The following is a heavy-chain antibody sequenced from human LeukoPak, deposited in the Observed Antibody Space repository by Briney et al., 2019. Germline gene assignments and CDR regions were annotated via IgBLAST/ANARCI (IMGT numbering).Heavy chain of an antibody. J-gene: IGHJ3*02. D-gene: IGHD1-1*01. Sequence: PGESLRLSCAASGFTFSSYAMSWVRQAPGKGLEWVSAISGSGGSTYYADSVKGRFTISRDNSKNTLYLQMNSLRAEDTAVYYCARQTVGANWNDDGGGDDAFDIWGQGTMVTVSS. CDR1: GFTFSSYA. V-gene: IGHV3-23*01. CDR3: ARQTVGANWNDDGGGDDAFDI. CDR2: ISGSGGST.